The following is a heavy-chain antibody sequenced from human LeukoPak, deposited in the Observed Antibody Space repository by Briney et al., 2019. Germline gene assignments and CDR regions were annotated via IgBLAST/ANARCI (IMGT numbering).Heavy chain of an antibody. D-gene: IGHD2-15*01. CDR2: IYYSGST. V-gene: IGHV4-59*01. CDR3: ARGARYCSGGSCLDY. CDR1: GDSISSCY. Sequence: SETLSLTCTVSGDSISSCYWSWIRQPPGKGLEWIGYIYYSGSTNYNPSLKSRVTISVDTSKNQVSLKLSSVTAADTAVYYCARGARYCSGGSCLDYWGQGTLVTVSS. J-gene: IGHJ4*02.